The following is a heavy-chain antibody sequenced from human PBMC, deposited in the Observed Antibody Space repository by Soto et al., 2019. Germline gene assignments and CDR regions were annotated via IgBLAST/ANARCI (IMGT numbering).Heavy chain of an antibody. CDR1: GGSFTSNNW. J-gene: IGHJ4*02. D-gene: IGHD1-7*01. Sequence: QVQRQESGPGLVKPSGTLSLTCDVSGGSFTSNNWWTWVRQPPGQGLEWIGEIYRTGSTNYNPSLKSRVTISLDKSENQFSLKVTSLTAADTAVYYCASRDPGTSVDYWGQGTLVTVSS. CDR3: ASRDPGTSVDY. V-gene: IGHV4-4*02. CDR2: IYRTGST.